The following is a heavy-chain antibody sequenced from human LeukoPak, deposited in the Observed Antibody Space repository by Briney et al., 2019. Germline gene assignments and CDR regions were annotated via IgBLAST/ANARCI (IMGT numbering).Heavy chain of an antibody. CDR1: GGSISSYY. V-gene: IGHV4-59*12. Sequence: SETLSLTCTVSGGSISSYYWSWIRQPPGKGLEWIGYIYYSGSTNYNPSLKSRVTISVDTSKNQFSLKLSSVTAADTAVYYCARVGAVAGVDYWGQGTLVTVSS. D-gene: IGHD6-19*01. CDR2: IYYSGST. J-gene: IGHJ4*02. CDR3: ARVGAVAGVDY.